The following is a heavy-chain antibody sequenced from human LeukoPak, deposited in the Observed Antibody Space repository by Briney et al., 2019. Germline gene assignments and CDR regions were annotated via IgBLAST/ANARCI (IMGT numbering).Heavy chain of an antibody. V-gene: IGHV3-33*03. CDR3: AKDVAGKGNYFDY. CDR2: LWSDGIKT. J-gene: IGHJ4*02. D-gene: IGHD6-19*01. CDR1: GFTFTNYP. Sequence: PGRSLRLSCAASGFTFTNYPMHWVRQAPGKGLEWVAVLWSDGIKTDYADSVKGRFTISRDDSKNTLYLQMNSLRAEDTAVYYCAKDVAGKGNYFDYWGQGTLVTVSS.